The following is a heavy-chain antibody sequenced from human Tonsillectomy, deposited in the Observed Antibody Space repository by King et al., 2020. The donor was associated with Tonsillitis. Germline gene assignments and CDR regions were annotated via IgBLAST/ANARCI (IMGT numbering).Heavy chain of an antibody. D-gene: IGHD3-10*01. CDR1: GFSFSDYP. CDR2: ISYDGRQK. Sequence: VQLVEAGGGVVQPGRSLRLSCAASGFSFSDYPMHWVRQAPGKGLEWVAIISYDGRQKHYADVVKGRFSISRDDSKNTRYLQMNSLRPEDTAVYFCARGGEWRNFDYWGHGTLVTVSS. V-gene: IGHV3-30*04. J-gene: IGHJ4*01. CDR3: ARGGEWRNFDY.